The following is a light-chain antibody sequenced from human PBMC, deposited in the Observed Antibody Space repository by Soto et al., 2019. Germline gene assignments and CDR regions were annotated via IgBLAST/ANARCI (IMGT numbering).Light chain of an antibody. CDR2: QAS. CDR3: QQYEYFWT. J-gene: IGKJ1*01. V-gene: IGKV1-5*03. CDR1: QNIARS. Sequence: DIQMTQSPSTLSASVGDRVTITCRASQNIARSLAWYQQKPGKAPKVLIYQASSLDSGVPSRFSGPGFGTEFTLTINTLQPDDSATYYCQQYEYFWTFGQGTKVDIK.